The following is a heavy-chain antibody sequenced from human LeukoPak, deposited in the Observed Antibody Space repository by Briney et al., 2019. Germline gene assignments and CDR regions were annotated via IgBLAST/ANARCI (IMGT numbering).Heavy chain of an antibody. Sequence: PGRSLRLSCAASGFTFSSYAMHWVRQAPGKGLEWVAVISYDGSNKYYADSVKGRFTISRDNSKNTLYLQMNSLRAEDTAVYYCAKDGVEDIVVVPAPRGFYYYMDVWGKGTTVTVSS. V-gene: IGHV3-30-3*01. D-gene: IGHD2-2*01. CDR2: ISYDGSNK. CDR3: AKDGVEDIVVVPAPRGFYYYMDV. CDR1: GFTFSSYA. J-gene: IGHJ6*03.